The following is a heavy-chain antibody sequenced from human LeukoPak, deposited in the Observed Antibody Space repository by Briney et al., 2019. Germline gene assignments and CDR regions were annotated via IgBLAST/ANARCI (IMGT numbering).Heavy chain of an antibody. CDR2: ISSSSSYT. J-gene: IGHJ4*02. CDR3: ATEGYGSGTYPFDY. Sequence: SGGSLRLSCAASGFTLSDYYMSWIRQAPGKGLEWVSYISSSSSYTKYADSVKGRFTISRDNAENSLYLQMNCLRAEDTAVYYCATEGYGSGTYPFDYWGQGTLVTVSS. D-gene: IGHD3-10*01. CDR1: GFTLSDYY. V-gene: IGHV3-11*06.